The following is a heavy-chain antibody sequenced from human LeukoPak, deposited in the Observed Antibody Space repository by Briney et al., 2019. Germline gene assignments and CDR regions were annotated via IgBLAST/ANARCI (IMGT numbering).Heavy chain of an antibody. CDR1: GYTFTGYY. CDR3: ARLLWFGETHFDY. V-gene: IGHV1-2*02. J-gene: IGHJ4*02. D-gene: IGHD3-10*01. CDR2: INPNSGGT. Sequence: GASVKVSCKASGYTFTGYYMRWVRQAPGQGLEWMGWINPNSGGTNYAQKFQGRVTMTRDTSISTAYMELSRLRSDDTAVYYCARLLWFGETHFDYWGQGTLVTVSS.